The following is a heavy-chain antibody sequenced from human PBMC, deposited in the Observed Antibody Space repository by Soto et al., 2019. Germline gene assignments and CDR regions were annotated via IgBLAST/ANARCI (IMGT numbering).Heavy chain of an antibody. D-gene: IGHD6-6*01. CDR3: ASLGSYPPPKEYSSSAGMDV. J-gene: IGHJ6*02. V-gene: IGHV5-10-1*03. Sequence: EVQLVQSGAEVKKPGESLRISCKGSGYSFTSYWISWVRQMPGKGLEWMGRIDPSDSYTNYSPSFQGHVTISADKSISTAYLQWSSLKASDTAMYYCASLGSYPPPKEYSSSAGMDVWGQGTTVTVSS. CDR1: GYSFTSYW. CDR2: IDPSDSYT.